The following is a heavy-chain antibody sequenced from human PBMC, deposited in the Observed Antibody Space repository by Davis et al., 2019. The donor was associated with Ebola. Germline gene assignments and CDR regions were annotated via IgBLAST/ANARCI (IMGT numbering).Heavy chain of an antibody. D-gene: IGHD4-17*01. V-gene: IGHV3-53*01. CDR3: ARHVYGDFWFFDL. CDR2: IYRDGRT. J-gene: IGHJ2*01. CDR1: GFIVSDKY. Sequence: GESLKISCAASGFIVSDKYMSWVRQAPGKGLEWVSVIYRDGRTYYADSVKGRFTISRDNSNNTVFLQMNSVRAEDTADYYCARHVYGDFWFFDLWGRGTNVTVSS.